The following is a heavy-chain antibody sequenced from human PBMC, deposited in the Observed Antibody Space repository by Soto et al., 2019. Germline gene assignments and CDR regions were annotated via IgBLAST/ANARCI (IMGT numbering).Heavy chain of an antibody. D-gene: IGHD3-3*01. CDR2: INHSGST. Sequence: QVQLQQWGAGLLKPSETLSLTCAVYGGSFSGYYWSWIRQPPGKGLEWIGEINHSGSTNYNPSLKSRVTISVDTSKNQFSLKLSSVTAADTAVYYCARASNRLRFFFEWGQGTLVTVSS. J-gene: IGHJ4*02. V-gene: IGHV4-34*01. CDR1: GGSFSGYY. CDR3: ARASNRLRFFFE.